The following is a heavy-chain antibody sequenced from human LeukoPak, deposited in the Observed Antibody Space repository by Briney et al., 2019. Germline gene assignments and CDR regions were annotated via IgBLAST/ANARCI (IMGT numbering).Heavy chain of an antibody. CDR1: GFTCSIYA. CDR2: ISSNGGST. Sequence: GGSLRLSCAASGFTCSIYAMPWVRQAPGKGLAYVSAISSNGGSTYYANSVKGRFTISRDNSKNTMYLQMGSVRAEDMAVYYCARRASGYRQSYFDYWGQGTLVTVSS. CDR3: ARRASGYRQSYFDY. V-gene: IGHV3-64*01. D-gene: IGHD3-22*01. J-gene: IGHJ4*02.